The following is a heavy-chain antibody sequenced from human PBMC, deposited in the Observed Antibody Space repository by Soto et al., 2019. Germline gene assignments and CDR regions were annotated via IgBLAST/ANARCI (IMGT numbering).Heavy chain of an antibody. CDR2: IIPIFGTA. V-gene: IGHV1-69*13. D-gene: IGHD3-22*01. J-gene: IGHJ3*02. CDR1: GGTFSSYA. CDR3: ARTSMIVQDAFDI. Sequence: ASVKVSCKASGGTFSSYAISWVRQAPGQGLEWMGGIIPIFGTANYAQKFQGRVTITADESTSTAYMELSSLRSEDTAVYYCARTSMIVQDAFDIWGQGTMVTVSS.